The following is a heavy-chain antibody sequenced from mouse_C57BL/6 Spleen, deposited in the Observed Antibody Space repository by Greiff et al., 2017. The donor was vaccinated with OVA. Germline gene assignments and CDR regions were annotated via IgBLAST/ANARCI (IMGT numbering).Heavy chain of an antibody. D-gene: IGHD2-4*01. V-gene: IGHV6-6*01. CDR3: TRLRRYYAMDY. J-gene: IGHJ4*01. CDR2: IRNKANNHAT. CDR1: GFTFSDAW. Sequence: EVQRVESGGGLVQPGGSMKLSCAASGFTFSDAWMDWVRQSPEKGLEWVAEIRNKANNHATYYAESVKGRFTISRDDSKSSVYLQMNSLRAEDTGIYYCTRLRRYYAMDYWGQGTSVTVSS.